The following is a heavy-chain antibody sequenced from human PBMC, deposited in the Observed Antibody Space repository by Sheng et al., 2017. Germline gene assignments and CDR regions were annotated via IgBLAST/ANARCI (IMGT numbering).Heavy chain of an antibody. CDR2: IYYSGST. V-gene: IGHV4-39*07. J-gene: IGHJ4*02. CDR3: ARESVVVPAALDY. Sequence: QLQLQESGPGLVKPSETLSLTCTVSGGSISSSSYYWGWIRQPPGKGLEWIGSIYYSGSTYYNPSLNSRVTISVDTSKNQFSLKLSSVTAADTAVYYCARESVVVPAALDYWGQGTLVTV. D-gene: IGHD2-2*01. CDR1: GGSISSSSYY.